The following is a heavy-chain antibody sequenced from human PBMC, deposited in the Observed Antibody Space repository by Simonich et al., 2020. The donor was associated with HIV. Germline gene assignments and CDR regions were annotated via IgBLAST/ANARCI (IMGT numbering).Heavy chain of an antibody. Sequence: QVQLQQWGAGLLKPSETLSLTCAVNGGSFSGYYWSWIRQPPGKGLEWIGEINHSGSTNYNPSLKSRVTRSVDTSKNQFSLKLSSVTAADTAVYYCVRGPVVVLVATPQSYYYMDVWGKGTTVTVSS. CDR2: INHSGST. CDR3: VRGPVVVLVATPQSYYYMDV. V-gene: IGHV4-34*01. D-gene: IGHD2-15*01. J-gene: IGHJ6*03. CDR1: GGSFSGYY.